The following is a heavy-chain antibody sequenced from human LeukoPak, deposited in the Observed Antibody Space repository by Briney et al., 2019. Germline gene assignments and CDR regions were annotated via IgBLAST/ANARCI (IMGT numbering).Heavy chain of an antibody. Sequence: GGSLRLSCAASGFTFSSYGMHWVRQAPGKGLEWVAVIWYDGSNKYYADSVKGRFTISRDNPKNTLYLQMNSLRAEDTAVYYCARDFGSSPFDYWGQGTLVTVSS. J-gene: IGHJ4*02. CDR2: IWYDGSNK. CDR3: ARDFGSSPFDY. V-gene: IGHV3-33*01. CDR1: GFTFSSYG. D-gene: IGHD6-13*01.